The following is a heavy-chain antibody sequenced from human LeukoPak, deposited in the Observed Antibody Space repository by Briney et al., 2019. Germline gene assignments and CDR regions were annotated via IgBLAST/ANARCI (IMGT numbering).Heavy chain of an antibody. Sequence: PGGSLRLSCAASGFNLNSYMLNWVRQAPGKGLEWVSSISSTGSYIYHADSVKGRFTISRDNPGSVVYLQMDSLRAEDTAVYYCSRVAQSGPTEWFDPWGQGTLVTVSS. CDR3: SRVAQSGPTEWFDP. D-gene: IGHD1-1*01. CDR1: GFNLNSYM. CDR2: ISSTGSYI. J-gene: IGHJ5*02. V-gene: IGHV3-21*01.